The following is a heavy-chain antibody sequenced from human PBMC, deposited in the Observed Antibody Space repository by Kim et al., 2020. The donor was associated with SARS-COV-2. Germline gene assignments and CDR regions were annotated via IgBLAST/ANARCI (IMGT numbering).Heavy chain of an antibody. CDR3: ASLCGGDCPDAFDI. D-gene: IGHD2-21*02. J-gene: IGHJ3*02. CDR1: GGTFSSYA. CDR2: IIPIFGTA. V-gene: IGHV1-69*13. Sequence: SVKVSCKASGGTFSSYAISWVRQAPGQGLEWMGGIIPIFGTANYAQKFQGRVTITADESTSTAYMELSSLRSEDTAVYYCASLCGGDCPDAFDIWGQGTMVTVSS.